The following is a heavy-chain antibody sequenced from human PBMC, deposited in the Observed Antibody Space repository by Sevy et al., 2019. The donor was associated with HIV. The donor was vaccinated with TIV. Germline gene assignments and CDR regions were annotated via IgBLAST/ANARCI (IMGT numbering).Heavy chain of an antibody. Sequence: ASVKVSCKASGYTFDSYGISWVRQAPGQGLEWMGWIGAYNGNIKYAQNIQDRVTMTTDASTSTAYMELRSLRSDDTAVYFCARISTVRGKFNWFDPWGQGTLVTVPS. V-gene: IGHV1-18*01. CDR3: ARISTVRGKFNWFDP. CDR1: GYTFDSYG. D-gene: IGHD3-10*01. J-gene: IGHJ5*02. CDR2: IGAYNGNI.